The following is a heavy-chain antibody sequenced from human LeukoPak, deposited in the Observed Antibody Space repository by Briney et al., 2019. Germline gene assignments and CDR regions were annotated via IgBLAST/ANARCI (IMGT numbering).Heavy chain of an antibody. CDR2: IYYSGST. D-gene: IGHD6-13*01. CDR1: GGSISSYY. Sequence: SETLSLTCTVSGGSISSYYWSWIRQPPGKGLEWIGYIYYSGSTNYNPSLKSRVTISVDTSKNQFSLKLSSVTAADTAVYYCARGVSIAAAGDDAFDIWGQGTMVTVSS. CDR3: ARGVSIAAAGDDAFDI. V-gene: IGHV4-59*01. J-gene: IGHJ3*02.